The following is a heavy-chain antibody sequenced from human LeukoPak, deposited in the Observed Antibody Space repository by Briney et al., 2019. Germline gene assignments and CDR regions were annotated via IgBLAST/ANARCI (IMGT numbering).Heavy chain of an antibody. J-gene: IGHJ5*02. CDR1: GFTFNNHW. D-gene: IGHD1-26*01. Sequence: GGSLRLSCVASGFTFNNHWMHWVRQAPGEGLVWVSRIDSDGSTTIYADSVKGRFTISRDNTKNTLYLQMSSLRAEDTAVYYCARGGEYSGSPFDPWGQGTLVTVSS. CDR3: ARGGEYSGSPFDP. CDR2: IDSDGSTT. V-gene: IGHV3-74*01.